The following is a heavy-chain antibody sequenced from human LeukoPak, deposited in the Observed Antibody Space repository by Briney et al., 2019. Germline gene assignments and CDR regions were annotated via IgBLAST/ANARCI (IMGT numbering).Heavy chain of an antibody. CDR2: IYYSGST. CDR3: ARVPGRDCSGGSCYFDY. Sequence: SETLSLTCTVSGGSISSGDYYWSWIRQPPGKGLEWIGYIYYSGSTYYNPSLKSRVTISVDTSKNQFSLKLSSVTAADTAVYYCARVPGRDCSGGSCYFDYWGQGTLVTVS. J-gene: IGHJ4*02. V-gene: IGHV4-30-4*08. D-gene: IGHD2-15*01. CDR1: GGSISSGDYY.